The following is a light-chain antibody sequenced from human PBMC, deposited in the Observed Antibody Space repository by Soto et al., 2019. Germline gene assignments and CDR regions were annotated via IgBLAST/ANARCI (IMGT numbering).Light chain of an antibody. CDR1: QNISSN. CDR3: QQYHNWPRRIT. Sequence: EIVLTQSPATLSVSPGESATLSCSASQNISSNLAWYHQKPGQAPRLLIHGASTRATGIPARFSGSGSGAEFTLSISSLQSEDSAIYFCQQYHNWPRRITFGQGTRLEIK. V-gene: IGKV3-15*01. J-gene: IGKJ5*01. CDR2: GAS.